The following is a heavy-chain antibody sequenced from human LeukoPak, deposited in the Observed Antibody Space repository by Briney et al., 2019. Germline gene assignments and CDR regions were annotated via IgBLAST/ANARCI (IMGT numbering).Heavy chain of an antibody. CDR1: GGSFRGYY. Sequence: PSETLSLTCAVYGGSFRGYYWSWIRQPPGKGLEWIGEINHSGSTNYNPSLRSRVTISVDTSKNQFSLKLSSVTAADTAVYYCARGLTGPTVRYYYNYYMDVWGKGITVTISS. CDR3: ARGLTGPTVRYYYNYYMDV. V-gene: IGHV4-34*01. D-gene: IGHD1-1*01. J-gene: IGHJ6*03. CDR2: INHSGST.